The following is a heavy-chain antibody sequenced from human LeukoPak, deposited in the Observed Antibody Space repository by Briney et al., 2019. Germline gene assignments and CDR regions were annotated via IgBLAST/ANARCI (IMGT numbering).Heavy chain of an antibody. J-gene: IGHJ4*02. Sequence: SVKLSCTVSGYTLTELSMHWVRQAPGQGLEWMGGFDPEDGETTYAQKFQRRVTMPEDTSTDKAYMELSSLRSEDTDVYYCATPAYYYGSGSYYTQFDYWGQGTLVTVSS. D-gene: IGHD3-10*01. V-gene: IGHV1-24*01. CDR1: GYTLTELS. CDR2: FDPEDGET. CDR3: ATPAYYYGSGSYYTQFDY.